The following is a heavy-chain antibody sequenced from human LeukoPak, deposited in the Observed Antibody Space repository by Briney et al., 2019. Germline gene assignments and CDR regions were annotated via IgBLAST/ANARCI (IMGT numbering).Heavy chain of an antibody. D-gene: IGHD6-13*01. CDR3: ARHGSVAAAGFDY. Sequence: PSETLSLTCTVSGGSISSSNYYWGWIRQPPGKGLEWIGSIYHSGSTYYNPSLKSRVTISVDTSKNQFSLKLSSVTAADTAVYYCARHGSVAAAGFDYWGQGTLVTVSS. V-gene: IGHV4-39*01. CDR2: IYHSGST. J-gene: IGHJ4*02. CDR1: GGSISSSNYY.